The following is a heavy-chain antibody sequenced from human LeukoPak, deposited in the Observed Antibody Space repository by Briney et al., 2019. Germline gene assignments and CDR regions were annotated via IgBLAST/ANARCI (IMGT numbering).Heavy chain of an antibody. CDR2: IYHSGST. CDR3: ARDATMMGNYFNY. V-gene: IGHV4-38-2*02. D-gene: IGHD5-12*01. CDR1: GYSISSGYY. J-gene: IGHJ4*02. Sequence: SETLSLTCTVSGYSISSGYYWGWIRQPPGKGLEWIGSIYHSGSTYYNPSLKSRVTISVDTSKNQFSLKLSSVTAADTAVYYCARDATMMGNYFNYWGQGTLVTVSS.